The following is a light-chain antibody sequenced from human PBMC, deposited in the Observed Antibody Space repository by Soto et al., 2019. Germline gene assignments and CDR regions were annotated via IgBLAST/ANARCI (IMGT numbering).Light chain of an antibody. V-gene: IGKV3-11*01. Sequence: IVMTQSPGTQSVSPGERATLSCRASQSVSSNLAWYKQEPGQAPRILIYDASNRAPGIPARFSGSGSGTDFTLTIRGLEPEDFAVYYCEQRSKWVTFGAG. CDR2: DAS. J-gene: IGKJ3*01. CDR3: EQRSKWVT. CDR1: QSVSSN.